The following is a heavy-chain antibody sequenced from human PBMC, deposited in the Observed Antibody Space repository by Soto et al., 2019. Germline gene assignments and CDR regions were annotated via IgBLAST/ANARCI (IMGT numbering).Heavy chain of an antibody. V-gene: IGHV1-18*01. CDR3: ARGWAAAATGWFDP. CDR1: GYTFTSYG. D-gene: IGHD6-13*01. CDR2: ISAYNGNT. J-gene: IGHJ5*02. Sequence: GASVKFSCKASGYTFTSYGISWVRQAPGQGLEWMGWISAYNGNTNYAQKLQGRVTMTTDTSTSTAYMELRSLRSDDTAVYYCARGWAAAATGWFDPWGQGTLVTVSS.